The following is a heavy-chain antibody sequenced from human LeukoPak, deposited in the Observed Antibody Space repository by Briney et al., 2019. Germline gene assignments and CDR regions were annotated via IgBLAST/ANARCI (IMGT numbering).Heavy chain of an antibody. CDR1: GYTFTSYD. CDR2: MNPNSGNT. D-gene: IGHD1-26*01. Sequence: ASVKVSCKASGYTFTSYDINRVRQATGQGLEWMGWMNPNSGNTGYAQKFQGRVTMTRNTSISTAYMELSSLRSEDTAVYYCARGPLDGSYPNWFDPWGQATLVTVSS. V-gene: IGHV1-8*01. CDR3: ARGPLDGSYPNWFDP. J-gene: IGHJ5*02.